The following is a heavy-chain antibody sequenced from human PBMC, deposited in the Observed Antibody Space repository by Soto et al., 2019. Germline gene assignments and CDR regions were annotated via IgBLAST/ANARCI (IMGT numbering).Heavy chain of an antibody. CDR2: IYHSGTT. CDR3: ARGGRYRYAMDV. J-gene: IGHJ6*02. V-gene: IGHV4-59*01. Sequence: QVQLQESGPGLVKPSETLSLTCTVSGGSLSPYYWIWIRQPPGKGLEWIGYIYHSGTTNYNPSLKSRVSISVDTSKNQFSLKLSSVTAADTAVYYYARGGRYRYAMDVWGQGTTVSVSS. CDR1: GGSLSPYY. D-gene: IGHD1-1*01.